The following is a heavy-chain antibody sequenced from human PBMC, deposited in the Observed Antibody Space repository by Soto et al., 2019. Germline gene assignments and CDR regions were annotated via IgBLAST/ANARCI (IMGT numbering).Heavy chain of an antibody. J-gene: IGHJ6*02. D-gene: IGHD2-15*01. CDR2: IFYSGST. Sequence: QLQLQESGPGLVKPSETLSLTCTVSGGSISSSSYYWGWIRQPPGKGLEWIGSIFYSGSTYYNPSLTRRVTIYVDTSKNQFSLKLSSVTAADPAVYYCARHLTYCSAGSCSSDFPYYGMDVWGQGTTVTVSS. CDR3: ARHLTYCSAGSCSSDFPYYGMDV. V-gene: IGHV4-39*01. CDR1: GGSISSSSYY.